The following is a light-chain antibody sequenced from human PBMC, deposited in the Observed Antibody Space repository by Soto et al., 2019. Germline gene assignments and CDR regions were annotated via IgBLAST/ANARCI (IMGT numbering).Light chain of an antibody. CDR1: QSVSSD. Sequence: EIVLTQSPATLAVSPGERATLSCRASQSVSSDLVWYQQKPGQAPRLLIYGASARATGIPARFSGSGSGTEFTLTISSLQSEDFAAYYCQQYYNWPRTFGQGTKVEI. V-gene: IGKV3-15*01. CDR2: GAS. J-gene: IGKJ1*01. CDR3: QQYYNWPRT.